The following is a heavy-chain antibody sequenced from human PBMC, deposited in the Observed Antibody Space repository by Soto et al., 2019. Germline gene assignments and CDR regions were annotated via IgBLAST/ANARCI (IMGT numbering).Heavy chain of an antibody. V-gene: IGHV1-69*01. D-gene: IGHD4-17*01. Sequence: QVQLVQSGAEVKKPGSSVKVSCKASGGTFSNYAINWVRQAPGQGLEGMGGIIPSYTENYAQKFQGRVTITADESTSTAYMELSSLRSEDTAVYFCARDLRGMGFYYGMDVWGQGTPVTVSS. CDR3: ARDLRGMGFYYGMDV. CDR2: IIPSYTE. J-gene: IGHJ6*02. CDR1: GGTFSNYA.